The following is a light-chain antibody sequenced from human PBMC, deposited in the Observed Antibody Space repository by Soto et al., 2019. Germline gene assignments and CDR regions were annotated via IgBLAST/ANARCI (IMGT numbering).Light chain of an antibody. V-gene: IGKV3-20*01. CDR2: GAS. CDR1: QTISSSY. J-gene: IGKJ4*01. CDR3: QQYGSSLIT. Sequence: EIVLTQSPGTLSLSPGERATLSCRASQTISSSYLAWYQQKPGQAPRLLIYGASIRATGIPDRFIGSGSGTDFTHTISRLEPEDFAVYYCQQYGSSLITFGGGTKVEIK.